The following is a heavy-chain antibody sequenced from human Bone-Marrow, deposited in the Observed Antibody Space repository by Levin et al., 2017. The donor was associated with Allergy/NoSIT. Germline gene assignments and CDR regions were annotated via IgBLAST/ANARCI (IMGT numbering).Heavy chain of an antibody. V-gene: IGHV3-23*01. Sequence: QHGESLKISCAASGLTFSNYAMNWVRQAPGKGPEWVSSISEGGDVTHYADSVKGRFIISRDNSKNTLYLQMNSLRDDDTAVYHCAKQWVDHDWGHGTLVTVS. CDR1: GLTFSNYA. CDR3: AKQWVDHD. D-gene: IGHD6-19*01. CDR2: ISEGGDVT. J-gene: IGHJ4*01.